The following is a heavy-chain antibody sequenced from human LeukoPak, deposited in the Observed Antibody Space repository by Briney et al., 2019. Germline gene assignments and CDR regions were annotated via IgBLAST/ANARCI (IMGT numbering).Heavy chain of an antibody. V-gene: IGHV4-61*02. J-gene: IGHJ4*02. CDR1: GGSISSSNCY. CDR2: IYTSGST. Sequence: PSETLSLTCTVSGGSISSSNCYWSWIRQPAGKGLEWIGRIYTSGSTNYNPSLKSRVTISGDTSKNQFSLRLSSVTAADTAVYYCARASYSYDINGWVPFDYWGQGTLVTVSS. D-gene: IGHD3-22*01. CDR3: ARASYSYDINGWVPFDY.